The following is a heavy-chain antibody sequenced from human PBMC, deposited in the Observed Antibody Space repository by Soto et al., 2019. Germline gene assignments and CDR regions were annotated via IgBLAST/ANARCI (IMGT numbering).Heavy chain of an antibody. V-gene: IGHV1-69*01. D-gene: IGHD2-2*01. J-gene: IGHJ6*02. CDR2: IIPIFGTA. CDR1: GGTFSSYA. Sequence: QVQLVQSGAEVKKPGSSVKVSCKASGGTFSSYAISWVRQAPGQGLEWMGGIIPIFGTANYAQKFQGRVTITADESTSTAYMELSSLRSEDTAVYYCASRYFSSTSCLHVHGMDVWGQGTTVTVSS. CDR3: ASRYFSSTSCLHVHGMDV.